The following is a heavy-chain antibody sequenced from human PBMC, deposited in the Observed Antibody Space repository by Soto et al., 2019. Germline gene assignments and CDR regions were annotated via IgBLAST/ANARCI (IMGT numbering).Heavy chain of an antibody. D-gene: IGHD3-22*01. CDR3: AKDLERAYYYDSSGYYDY. J-gene: IGHJ4*02. CDR2: ISGSGGST. V-gene: IGHV3-23*01. Sequence: GGSLRLSCAASGFTFSSYAMSWVRQAPGKGLEWVSAISGSGGSTYYADSVKGRFTISRDNSKNTLYLQMYSLRAEDTAVYYCAKDLERAYYYDSSGYYDYWGQGTLVTVSS. CDR1: GFTFSSYA.